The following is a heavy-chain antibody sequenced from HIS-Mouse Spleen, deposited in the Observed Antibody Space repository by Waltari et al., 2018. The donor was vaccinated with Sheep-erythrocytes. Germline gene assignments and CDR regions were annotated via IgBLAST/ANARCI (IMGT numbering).Heavy chain of an antibody. J-gene: IGHJ4*02. V-gene: IGHV4-38-2*02. D-gene: IGHD3-22*01. CDR2: IYHSGRT. Sequence: SGYSISSGYYWGWIRQPPGKGLEWIGSIYHSGRTYYNPSLKSRVTISVATSKNQFSLKLSSVTAADTAVYYCARGPYYYDSSGQFDYWGQGTLVTVSS. CDR3: ARGPYYYDSSGQFDY. CDR1: GYSISSGYY.